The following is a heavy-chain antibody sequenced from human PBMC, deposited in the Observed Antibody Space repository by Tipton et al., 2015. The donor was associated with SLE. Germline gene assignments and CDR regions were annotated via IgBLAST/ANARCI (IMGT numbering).Heavy chain of an antibody. CDR3: ARAKGVGATTVGYFDY. Sequence: GSLRLSCAASGFTFSDYYMDWVRQAPGKGLEWVSSISSSSSYIYYADSVKGRFTISRDNAKNSLYLQMNSLRVEDTAVYYCARAKGVGATTVGYFDYWGQGTLVTVSS. J-gene: IGHJ4*02. V-gene: IGHV3-21*01. CDR2: ISSSSSYI. D-gene: IGHD1-26*01. CDR1: GFTFSDYY.